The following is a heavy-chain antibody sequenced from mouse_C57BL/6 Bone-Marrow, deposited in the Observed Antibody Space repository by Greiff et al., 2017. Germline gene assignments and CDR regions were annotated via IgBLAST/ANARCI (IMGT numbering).Heavy chain of an antibody. CDR3: ARGITVRVYYFDY. J-gene: IGHJ2*01. CDR2: IYPGDGDT. CDR1: GYAFSSSW. V-gene: IGHV1-82*01. Sequence: QVQLKEPGPELVKPGASVKISCKASGYAFSSSWMNWVKQRPGKGLEWIGRIYPGDGDTNYNGKFKGKATLTADESSSTAYMQLSSLTSEDSSVSFCARGITVRVYYFDYWGQGTTLTVSS. D-gene: IGHD1-3*01.